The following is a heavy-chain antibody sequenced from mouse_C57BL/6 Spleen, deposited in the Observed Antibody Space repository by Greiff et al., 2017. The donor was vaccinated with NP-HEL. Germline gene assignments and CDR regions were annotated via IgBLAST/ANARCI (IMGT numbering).Heavy chain of an antibody. J-gene: IGHJ2*01. D-gene: IGHD1-1*01. CDR3: ARGPFITTVVATDY. Sequence: QVQLQQPGTELVKPGASVKLSCKASGYTFTSYWMHWVKQRPGHGLEWIGNINPSNGGTNYNEKFKSKATLTVDQSSSTAYMQLSSLTSEDSAVYYCARGPFITTVVATDYWGQGTTLTVSS. V-gene: IGHV1-53*01. CDR1: GYTFTSYW. CDR2: INPSNGGT.